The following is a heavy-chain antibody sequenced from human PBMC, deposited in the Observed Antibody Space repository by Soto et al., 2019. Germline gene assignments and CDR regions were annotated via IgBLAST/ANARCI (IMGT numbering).Heavy chain of an antibody. V-gene: IGHV3-33*01. Sequence: QVQLVESGGGVVQPGRSLRLSCAASGFTFSSYGMPWVRQAPGKGLEWVAVIWYDGSNKYYADSVKGRFTISRDNSKNTLYLQMNSLRAEDTAVYYCAREFGGYSYDYWGQGTLVTVSS. J-gene: IGHJ4*02. D-gene: IGHD5-18*01. CDR2: IWYDGSNK. CDR3: AREFGGYSYDY. CDR1: GFTFSSYG.